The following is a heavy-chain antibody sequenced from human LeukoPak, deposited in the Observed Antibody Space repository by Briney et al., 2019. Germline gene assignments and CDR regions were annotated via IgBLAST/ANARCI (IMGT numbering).Heavy chain of an antibody. Sequence: SVKVSCKASGGTFSSYAISWVRQAPGQGLEWMGRIIPILGIANYVQKFQGRVTITADKSTSTAYMELSSLRSEDTAVYYCARDPLGRSSGWYDYWGQGTLVTVSS. J-gene: IGHJ4*02. V-gene: IGHV1-69*04. CDR2: IIPILGIA. D-gene: IGHD6-19*01. CDR1: GGTFSSYA. CDR3: ARDPLGRSSGWYDY.